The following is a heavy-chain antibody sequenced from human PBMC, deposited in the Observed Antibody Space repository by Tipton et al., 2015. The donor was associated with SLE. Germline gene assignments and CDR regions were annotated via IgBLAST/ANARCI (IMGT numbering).Heavy chain of an antibody. CDR1: GGSISSSNW. D-gene: IGHD6-6*01. J-gene: IGHJ5*02. CDR3: ARAPPLIAARGWFDP. CDR2: ITDSEIT. V-gene: IGHV4-4*02. Sequence: TLSLTCAVSGGSISSSNWWSWIRQPPGKGLEWIGEITDSEITDFNPSLKSRVTISVDTSKNQFSLKLSSVTAADTAVYYCARAPPLIAARGWFDPWGQGTLVTVSS.